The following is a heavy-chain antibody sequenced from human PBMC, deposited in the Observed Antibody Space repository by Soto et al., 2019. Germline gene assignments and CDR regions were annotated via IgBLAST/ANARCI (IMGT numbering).Heavy chain of an antibody. CDR2: ISWNSGSI. J-gene: IGHJ6*03. Sequence: EVQLVESGGGLVQPGRSLRLSCAASGFTFDDYAMHWVRQAPGKGLEWVSGISWNSGSIGYADSVKGRFTICRDNAKNSLYLQMNSLRAEDTALYYCAKDGAYCRSTSCYPRYYYYMDVWGKGTTVTVSS. D-gene: IGHD2-2*01. CDR1: GFTFDDYA. V-gene: IGHV3-9*01. CDR3: AKDGAYCRSTSCYPRYYYYMDV.